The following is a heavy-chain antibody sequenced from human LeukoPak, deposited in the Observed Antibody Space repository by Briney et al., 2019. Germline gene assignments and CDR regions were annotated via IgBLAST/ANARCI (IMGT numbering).Heavy chain of an antibody. Sequence: GESLKISCKGSGYSFTTYWIGWVRQMPGKGLEWMGIIYPGDSDTRYSPSFQGQVTISADRSISTAYLRWSSLKASDTAMYYCARGFYGGYYYYYYMDVWGKGTTVTISS. CDR3: ARGFYGGYYYYYYMDV. CDR2: IYPGDSDT. D-gene: IGHD4/OR15-4a*01. CDR1: GYSFTTYW. V-gene: IGHV5-51*01. J-gene: IGHJ6*03.